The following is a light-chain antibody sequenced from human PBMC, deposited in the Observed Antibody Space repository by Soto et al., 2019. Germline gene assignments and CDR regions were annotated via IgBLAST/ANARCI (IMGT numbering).Light chain of an antibody. J-gene: IGKJ4*01. CDR1: QSISYF. Sequence: DIQMTQSPSSLSASVGDRATITCRASQSISYFLNWYQQKPGKAPTLLIYTASNLQDGVPSRFSGSGSGTDFTLTISSLEPEDFAIYYCQQGYRTPLSFGGGTKVEI. CDR2: TAS. V-gene: IGKV1-39*01. CDR3: QQGYRTPLS.